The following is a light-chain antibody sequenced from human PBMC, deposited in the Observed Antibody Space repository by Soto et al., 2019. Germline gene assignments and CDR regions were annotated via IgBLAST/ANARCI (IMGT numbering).Light chain of an antibody. CDR2: SNN. CDR3: AAWDDSLNGVV. CDR1: SSNIGSNT. J-gene: IGLJ2*01. Sequence: QSVLTQPPSASGTPGQRVTISCSGISSNIGSNTVNWYQQLPGTAPKLLIYSNNQQPSGVPDRFSGSKSGTSASLAISGLQSEDEADYYCAAWDDSLNGVVFGGGTKLTVL. V-gene: IGLV1-44*01.